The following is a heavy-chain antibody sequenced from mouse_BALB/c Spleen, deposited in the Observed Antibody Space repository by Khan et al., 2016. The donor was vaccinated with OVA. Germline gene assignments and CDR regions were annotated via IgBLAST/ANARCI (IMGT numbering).Heavy chain of an antibody. Sequence: EVKLLESGPGLVKPSQSLSLTCTVTGYSITSDYAWNWIRQFPGNKLEWMGYISYSGNTKYNPSLKSRISITRATSKNQFFLQLNFVTIEDTATYYCARMQGGDFDYWGQGTTLTVSS. V-gene: IGHV3-2*02. CDR3: ARMQGGDFDY. D-gene: IGHD6-1*01. CDR1: GYSITSDYA. J-gene: IGHJ2*01. CDR2: ISYSGNT.